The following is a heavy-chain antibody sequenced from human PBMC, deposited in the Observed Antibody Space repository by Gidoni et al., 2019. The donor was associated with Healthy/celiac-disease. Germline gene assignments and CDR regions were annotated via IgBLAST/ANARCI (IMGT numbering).Heavy chain of an antibody. CDR2: ISGSGGST. J-gene: IGHJ6*02. CDR3: AKAYTAMVRYYYGMDV. CDR1: GFTFSSYA. V-gene: IGHV3-23*04. Sequence: EVQLVESGGGLVQPGGSLRLSCSASGFTFSSYAMSWVRQAPGKGLEWVSAISGSGGSTYYADSVKGRFTISRDNSKNTLYLQMNSLRAEDTAVYYCAKAYTAMVRYYYGMDVWGQGTTVTVSS. D-gene: IGHD5-18*01.